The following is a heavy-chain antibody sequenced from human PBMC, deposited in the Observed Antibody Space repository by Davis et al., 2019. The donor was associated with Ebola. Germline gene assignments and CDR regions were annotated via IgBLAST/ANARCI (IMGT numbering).Heavy chain of an antibody. Sequence: PGGSLRLSCAASGFTFSSYWMSWVRQAPGKGLEWVGNIKQDGSEKFYVGSVKGRFTISRDNAKKSLFLQMNSLRAEDTAVYYCVRGDYYDSSGYYIDAFDIWGQGTMVTVSS. CDR2: IKQDGSEK. J-gene: IGHJ3*02. CDR3: VRGDYYDSSGYYIDAFDI. V-gene: IGHV3-7*01. CDR1: GFTFSSYW. D-gene: IGHD3-22*01.